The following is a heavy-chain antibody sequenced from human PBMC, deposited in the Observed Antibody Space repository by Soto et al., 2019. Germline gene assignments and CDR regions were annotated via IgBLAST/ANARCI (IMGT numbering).Heavy chain of an antibody. V-gene: IGHV3-23*01. CDR1: GFTFSSYA. CDR3: ARVTPDSSGYYYYYGMDV. CDR2: ISGSGGST. Sequence: PGGSLRLSCAASGFTFSSYAMSWVRQAPGKGLEWVSAISGSGGSTYYADSVKGRFTISRDNSKNTLYLQMNSLRAEDTAVYYCARVTPDSSGYYYYYGMDVWGQGTTVTVSS. J-gene: IGHJ6*02. D-gene: IGHD3-22*01.